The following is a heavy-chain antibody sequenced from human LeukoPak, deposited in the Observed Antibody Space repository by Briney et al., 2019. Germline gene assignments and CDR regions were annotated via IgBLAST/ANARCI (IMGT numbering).Heavy chain of an antibody. J-gene: IGHJ4*02. V-gene: IGHV5-51*01. Sequence: GASLQISCKGSGYSFTSYWIGWVRQLPGKGLESMGFIYPGDSDIRYSPSFQGQVIISADRSITTAYLQWRSLKASDSAMYYCARGGDIVVRVDGFDYWGQGTLVSVSS. D-gene: IGHD2-21*01. CDR1: GYSFTSYW. CDR3: ARGGDIVVRVDGFDY. CDR2: IYPGDSDI.